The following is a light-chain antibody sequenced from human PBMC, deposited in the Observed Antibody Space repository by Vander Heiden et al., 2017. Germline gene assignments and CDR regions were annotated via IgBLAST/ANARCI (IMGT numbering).Light chain of an antibody. Sequence: DIVLTQSPRSLSVTPGQTASISCRSSQSLLHTNGYNYLEWYLQEPGQPPQLLIYLGSDRASGVSARFGGSGSGTDFTLHISKVEAADVGVYYCMQSLQTYSFGRGTKLEI. V-gene: IGKV2-28*01. CDR2: LGS. CDR1: QSLLHTNGYNY. CDR3: MQSLQTYS. J-gene: IGKJ2*01.